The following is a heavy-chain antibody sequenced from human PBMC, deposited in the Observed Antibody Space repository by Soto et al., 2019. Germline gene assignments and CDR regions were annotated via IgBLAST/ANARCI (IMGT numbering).Heavy chain of an antibody. CDR3: ARVGGQLVPGFDY. D-gene: IGHD6-6*01. V-gene: IGHV3-21*01. J-gene: IGHJ4*02. CDR2: ISSSSSYI. Sequence: EVQLVESGGGLVKPGGSLRLSCAASGFTFSSYSMNWDRQAPGKGLEWVSSISSSSSYIYYADSVKGRFTISRDNAKNSLYLQMHSLRAEDTAVYYCARVGGQLVPGFDYWGQGTLVTVSS. CDR1: GFTFSSYS.